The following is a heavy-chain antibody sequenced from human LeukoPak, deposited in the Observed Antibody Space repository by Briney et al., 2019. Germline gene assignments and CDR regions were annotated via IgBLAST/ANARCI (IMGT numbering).Heavy chain of an antibody. V-gene: IGHV4-30-2*01. D-gene: IGHD3-10*01. CDR3: ARSHYNGSGSLDY. Sequence: SQTLSLTCAVSGGSISSGSYSWSWIRQPPGKGLEWIGYIYHSGSTYYNPSLKSRVTISVDRSKNQFSLKLSSVTAADTAVYYCARSHYNGSGSLDYWGQGTLVTVSS. J-gene: IGHJ4*02. CDR1: GGSISSGSYS. CDR2: IYHSGST.